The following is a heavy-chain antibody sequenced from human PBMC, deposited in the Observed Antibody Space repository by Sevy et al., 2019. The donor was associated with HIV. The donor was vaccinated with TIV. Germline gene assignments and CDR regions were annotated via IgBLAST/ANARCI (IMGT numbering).Heavy chain of an antibody. CDR1: GFSFSDYG. D-gene: IGHD5-12*01. CDR2: ISYDTTKK. J-gene: IGHJ4*02. V-gene: IGHV3-30*18. Sequence: GGSLRLSCTTSGFSFSDYGMHWVRQAPGKGLEWVSGISYDTTKKDYADSVKGRFIISRDNSKHTVYLDMNSLRGEDTGVYYCAKSVDIVPTETNLEHWGQGTLVTVSP. CDR3: AKSVDIVPTETNLEH.